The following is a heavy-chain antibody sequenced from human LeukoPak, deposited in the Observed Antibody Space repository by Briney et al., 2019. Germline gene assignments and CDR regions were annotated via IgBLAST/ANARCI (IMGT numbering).Heavy chain of an antibody. CDR1: GGSIRSNSYY. V-gene: IGHV4-39*01. D-gene: IGHD3-10*01. Sequence: TSETLSLTCTVSGGSIRSNSYYWGWIRQPPGKGLEWIGSIYFSGNTYYNPSLKSRVTISVDTSKNQFSLKLSSVTAAATAVYYCATGSSRYYYYMDVWGKGTTVTVSS. CDR2: IYFSGNT. CDR3: ATGSSRYYYYMDV. J-gene: IGHJ6*03.